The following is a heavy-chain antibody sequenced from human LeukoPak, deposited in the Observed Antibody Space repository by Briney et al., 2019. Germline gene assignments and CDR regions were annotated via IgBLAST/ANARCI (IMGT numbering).Heavy chain of an antibody. J-gene: IGHJ4*02. Sequence: GGSLRLSCAASGFTFNNYAMSWVRQAPGKGLEWVSVISGSGVTTYYAESVKGRFTISRDSSENTLYLEMNSLRVEDTAVYYCARVGYYSSGPFSYFDYWGQGTLVTVSS. CDR3: ARVGYYSSGPFSYFDY. D-gene: IGHD3-10*01. CDR2: ISGSGVTT. CDR1: GFTFNNYA. V-gene: IGHV3-23*01.